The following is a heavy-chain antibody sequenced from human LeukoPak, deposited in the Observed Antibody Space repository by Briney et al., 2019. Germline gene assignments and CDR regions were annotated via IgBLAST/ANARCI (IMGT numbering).Heavy chain of an antibody. Sequence: SETLSLTCAVYGGSFSGYYWSWLRQPPGKGLEWIGEINHSGSTNYNPSLKSRVTISVDTSKNQFSLKLSSVTAADTAVYYCARGVRGYCTNGVCFHNDYWGQGTLVTVSS. J-gene: IGHJ4*02. CDR1: GGSFSGYY. CDR3: ARGVRGYCTNGVCFHNDY. CDR2: INHSGST. D-gene: IGHD2-8*01. V-gene: IGHV4-34*01.